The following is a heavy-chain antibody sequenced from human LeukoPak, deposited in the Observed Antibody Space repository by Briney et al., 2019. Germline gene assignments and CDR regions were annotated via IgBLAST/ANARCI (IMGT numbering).Heavy chain of an antibody. CDR1: GFTFSSYS. V-gene: IGHV3-48*02. CDR3: ALSPYDILTGCPLYYFDY. CDR2: ISSSSSTI. D-gene: IGHD3-9*01. Sequence: PGGSLRLSCAASGFTFSSYSMNWVRQAPGKGLEWVSYISSSSSTIYYADSVKGRFTISRDNAKNSLYLQMNSLRDEDTAVYYCALSPYDILTGCPLYYFDYWGQGTLVTVSS. J-gene: IGHJ4*02.